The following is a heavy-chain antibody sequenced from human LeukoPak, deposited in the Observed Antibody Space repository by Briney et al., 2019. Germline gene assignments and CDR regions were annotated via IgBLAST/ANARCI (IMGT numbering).Heavy chain of an antibody. V-gene: IGHV4-39*07. CDR2: FYYSGST. CDR3: ARANTAMVLYFDY. D-gene: IGHD5-18*01. CDR1: GGSISSSSYF. J-gene: IGHJ4*02. Sequence: SETLSLTCTVSGGSISSSSYFWGWIRQPPGKGLEWIATFYYSGSTYYNPSLKSRVTLSLDTSKNQFSLKLSSVTAADTAVYYCARANTAMVLYFDYWGQGTLVTVSS.